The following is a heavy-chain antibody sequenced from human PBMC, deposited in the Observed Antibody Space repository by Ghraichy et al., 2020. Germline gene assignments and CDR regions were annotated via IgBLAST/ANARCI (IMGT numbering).Heavy chain of an antibody. CDR3: AKEGGRLGEGAFDV. CDR2: LGADGRSK. D-gene: IGHD3-10*01. CDR1: GFTLSTYW. J-gene: IGHJ3*01. V-gene: IGHV3-23*01. Sequence: LSLTCAASGFTLSTYWMHWVRQVPGKGLEWVSTLGADGRSKFYADSVKGRFTISRDKSKRTMYLQMNSLRADDTAVYYCAKEGGRLGEGAFDVWGQGTEVTVSS.